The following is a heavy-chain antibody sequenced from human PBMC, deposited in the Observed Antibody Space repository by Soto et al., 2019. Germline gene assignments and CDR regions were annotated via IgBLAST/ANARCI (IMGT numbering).Heavy chain of an antibody. D-gene: IGHD2-2*01. CDR2: TYYRSKWYN. CDR1: GASVSRTSDD. V-gene: IGHV6-1*01. CDR3: GTFLSTTSPDV. Sequence: SQTPPLTCVISGASVSRTSDDWNWTRQSPSRGLEWRGRTYYRSKWYNDYAVSVKSRITINPDTSKNQFSLHLNSVTPEDTAVYYCGTFLSTTSPDVWGEGTTLTVS. J-gene: IGHJ6*02.